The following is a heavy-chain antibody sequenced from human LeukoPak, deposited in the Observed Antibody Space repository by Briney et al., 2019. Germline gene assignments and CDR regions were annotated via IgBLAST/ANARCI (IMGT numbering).Heavy chain of an antibody. CDR3: ARGGETIAAAAND. J-gene: IGHJ4*02. D-gene: IGHD6-13*01. Sequence: SEALSLTCAVYGGSFSGYYWSWIRQPPGKGLEWIGEINHSGSTNYNPSLKSRVTISVDTSKNQFSLKLSSVTAADTAVYYCARGGETIAAAANDWGQGTLVTVSS. V-gene: IGHV4-34*01. CDR1: GGSFSGYY. CDR2: INHSGST.